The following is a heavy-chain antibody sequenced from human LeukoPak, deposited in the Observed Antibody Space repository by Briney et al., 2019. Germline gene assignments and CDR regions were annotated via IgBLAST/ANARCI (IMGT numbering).Heavy chain of an antibody. J-gene: IGHJ2*01. V-gene: IGHV6-1*01. CDR2: TYYRSKWYN. D-gene: IGHD6-19*01. Sequence: SQTLSLTCAISGDSVSSNSAAWNWIRQSPSRGLEWLGRTYYRSKWYNDYAVSVKSRITINPDTSKNQFSLQLNSVTPEDTAVYYCARVGYSSGWYDLWYFDLWGRGTLVTVSS. CDR3: ARVGYSSGWYDLWYFDL. CDR1: GDSVSSNSAA.